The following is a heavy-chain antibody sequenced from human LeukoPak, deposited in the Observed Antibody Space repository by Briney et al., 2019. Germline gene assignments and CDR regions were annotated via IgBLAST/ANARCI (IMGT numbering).Heavy chain of an antibody. D-gene: IGHD3-3*01. V-gene: IGHV3-23*01. Sequence: QTGGSLRLSCAGSGFTFSHYWMSWVRQAPGKGLEWVSTISDRGGNTYYADSVKGRFTISRDNSKNTLYLQMNSLRAEDTAVYYCAKGYYDFWSGYVDYWGQGTLVTVSS. CDR2: ISDRGGNT. CDR1: GFTFSHYW. CDR3: AKGYYDFWSGYVDY. J-gene: IGHJ4*02.